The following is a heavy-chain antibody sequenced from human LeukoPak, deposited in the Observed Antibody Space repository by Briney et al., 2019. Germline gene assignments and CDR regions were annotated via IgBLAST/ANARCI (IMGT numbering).Heavy chain of an antibody. CDR3: ARAPSEIGGYYPEYFRH. J-gene: IGHJ1*01. V-gene: IGHV3-74*01. CDR1: GFTFSSYW. CDR2: IKSDGST. Sequence: PGGSLRLSCAASGFTFSSYWMHWVRQAPGKGLVWVSRIKSDGSTNYADSVKGRFTISRDNAKNTLSLQMNSLRAEDTGVCYCARAPSEIGGYYPEYFRHWGQGTLVTVSS. D-gene: IGHD3-22*01.